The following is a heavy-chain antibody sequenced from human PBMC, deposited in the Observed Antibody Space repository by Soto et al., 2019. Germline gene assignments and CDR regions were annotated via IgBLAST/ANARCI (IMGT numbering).Heavy chain of an antibody. CDR3: ARGSPIYDFWSGYYYYYYGMDV. J-gene: IGHJ6*02. CDR1: GYTFTGYY. CDR2: INPNSGGT. D-gene: IGHD3-3*01. Sequence: ASVKVSCKXSGYTFTGYYMHWVRQAPGQGLEWMGWINPNSGGTNYAQKFQGRVTMTRDTSISTAYMELSRLRSDDTAVYYCARGSPIYDFWSGYYYYYYGMDVWGQGTTVTVSS. V-gene: IGHV1-2*02.